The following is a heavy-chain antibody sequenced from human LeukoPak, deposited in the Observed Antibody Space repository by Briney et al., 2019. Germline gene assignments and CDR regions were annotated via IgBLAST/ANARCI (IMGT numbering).Heavy chain of an antibody. CDR1: GGSISSYY. CDR2: IYYSGST. J-gene: IGHJ4*02. V-gene: IGHV4-59*01. Sequence: PSETLSLTCTVSGGSISSYYWSWIRQPPGKGLEWIGYIYYSGSTNYNPSLKSRVTISVDTSKNQFSLKLSSVTAADTAVYYCARARNIVGPTTSFDYWGQGTLVTVSS. CDR3: ARARNIVGPTTSFDY. D-gene: IGHD1-26*01.